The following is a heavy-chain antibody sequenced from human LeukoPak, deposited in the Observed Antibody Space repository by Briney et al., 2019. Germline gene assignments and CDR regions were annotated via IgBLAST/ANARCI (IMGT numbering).Heavy chain of an antibody. V-gene: IGHV3-30-3*01. D-gene: IGHD3-3*01. J-gene: IGHJ4*02. Sequence: GGSLRLSCAASGFTFSSYAMHWVRQAPGKGLEWVAVISYDGSNKYYADSVKGRFTISRDNSKNTLYLQMNSLRAEDTAVYYCAKDFILVYFDYWGQGTLVTVSS. CDR2: ISYDGSNK. CDR1: GFTFSSYA. CDR3: AKDFILVYFDY.